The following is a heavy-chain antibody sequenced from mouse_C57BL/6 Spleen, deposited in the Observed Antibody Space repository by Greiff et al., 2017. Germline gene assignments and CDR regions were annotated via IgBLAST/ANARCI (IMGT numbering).Heavy chain of an antibody. CDR3: AREGSYDGYFDY. J-gene: IGHJ2*01. CDR2: INPNNGGT. CDR1: GYTFTDYY. Sequence: EVQLQQSGPELVKPGASVKISCKASGYTFTDYYMNWVKQSHGKSLEWIGDINPNNGGTSYNQKFKGKATLTVDKSSSTAYMEHRSLTSEDSAVYYCAREGSYDGYFDYWGQGTTLTVSS. D-gene: IGHD2-12*01. V-gene: IGHV1-26*01.